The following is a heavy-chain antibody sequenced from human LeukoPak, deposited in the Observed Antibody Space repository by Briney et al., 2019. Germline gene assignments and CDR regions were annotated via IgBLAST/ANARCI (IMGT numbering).Heavy chain of an antibody. CDR1: GFTFTSYW. V-gene: IGHV3-7*01. J-gene: IGHJ4*02. D-gene: IGHD3-22*01. CDR3: ARRRYYYDGSGYYYQTYYFDY. CDR2: IKQDGSEK. Sequence: GGSLRLSCAASGFTFTSYWMSWVRQAPGKGLEWVANIKQDGSEKYYVDSVKGRFTISRDNAKNSLYLQMNSLRAEDTAVYYCARRRYYYDGSGYYYQTYYFDYWGQGTLVTVSS.